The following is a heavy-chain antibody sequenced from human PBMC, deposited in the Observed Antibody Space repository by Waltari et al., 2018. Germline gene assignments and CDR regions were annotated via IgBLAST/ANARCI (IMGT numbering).Heavy chain of an antibody. CDR1: GFTFDDFA. V-gene: IGHV3-43D*04. CDR2: ITWDGRST. D-gene: IGHD3-9*01. Sequence: EVQLEESGGGVVQPGGSLRLSCAASGFTFDDFAMPWVRQAPGKGRGWASLITWDGRSTYYADSVKGRFAISRDNGKDFLYLQMNSLRPEDTALYYCVKEAAGYDSLIANGLDVWGQGTTVTVSS. J-gene: IGHJ6*02. CDR3: VKEAAGYDSLIANGLDV.